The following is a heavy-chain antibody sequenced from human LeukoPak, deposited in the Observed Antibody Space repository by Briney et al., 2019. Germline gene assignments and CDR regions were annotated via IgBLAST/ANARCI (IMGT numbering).Heavy chain of an antibody. CDR2: TFSTST. CDR3: ARYKFHNYFDP. J-gene: IGHJ5*02. Sequence: SETLSLTCSVSGDSVSSSPYYWGWIQQPPGKGLEWIGNTFSTSTLYNASLRSRFTILVDTSKNQFSLKLTSATAADTAIYYCARYKFHNYFDPWGQGTLVVVSS. CDR1: GDSVSSSPYY. V-gene: IGHV4-61*01. D-gene: IGHD5-24*01.